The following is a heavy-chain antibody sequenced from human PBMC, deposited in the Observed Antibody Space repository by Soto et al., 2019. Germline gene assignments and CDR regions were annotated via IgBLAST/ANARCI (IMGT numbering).Heavy chain of an antibody. J-gene: IGHJ5*02. CDR1: GGCISSGAYS. D-gene: IGHD3-10*01. CDR2: IYHSAST. CDR3: ARANLYITMPYLKWYDH. V-gene: IGHV4-30-2*01. Sequence: SETLSLTCAVSGGCISSGAYSWSWIRQPPGKGLEWVGYIYHSASTYYNPSLKRPVTISVHRTKNRFSLNLNSVTAADTAVYYCARANLYITMPYLKWYDHWGQRHLVTVSS.